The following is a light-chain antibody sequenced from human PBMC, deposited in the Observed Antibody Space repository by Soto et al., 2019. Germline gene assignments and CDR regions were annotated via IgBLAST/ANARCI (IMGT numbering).Light chain of an antibody. Sequence: EIVLTQSPDILSLSPGERATLSCRASQSVSSDFLAWYQQKPGQAPRLLIYGASSRATGIPDRFSGSGSGTDFILTISILEPEDFELYYCQHYDNTPPSVTFGPGTKVDIK. CDR1: QSVSSDF. CDR2: GAS. CDR3: QHYDNTPPSVT. J-gene: IGKJ3*01. V-gene: IGKV3-20*01.